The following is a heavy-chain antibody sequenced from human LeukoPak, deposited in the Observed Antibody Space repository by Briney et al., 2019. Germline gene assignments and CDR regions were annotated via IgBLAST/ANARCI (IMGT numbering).Heavy chain of an antibody. CDR2: IYTSGST. CDR1: HGSLNRYY. CDR3: ARAERTVNVFDL. D-gene: IGHD1-1*01. V-gene: IGHV4-4*07. Sequence: SETLSLTCRVSHGSLNRYYWSWLRQPAGKGLEWIGRIYTSGSTDYNPSLRSRVTMSVDTSKNKFSLKLRSMTAADTAVYYCARAERTVNVFDLWGQGTIVTVSS. J-gene: IGHJ3*01.